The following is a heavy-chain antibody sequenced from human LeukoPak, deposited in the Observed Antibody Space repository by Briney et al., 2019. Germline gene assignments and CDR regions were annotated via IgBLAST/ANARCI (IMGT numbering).Heavy chain of an antibody. D-gene: IGHD1-26*01. Sequence: GGSLRLSCTASGVTFGDYAMSWVRQAPGKGLEWVWTVNADGSNKYYADSVKGRFTISRDNSKSTLFLQMNSLRVEDTALYYCAKRVKYGGTWDHFADWGQGTLVTVSS. J-gene: IGHJ4*02. CDR3: AKRVKYGGTWDHFAD. CDR2: VNADGSNK. V-gene: IGHV3-23*01. CDR1: GVTFGDYA.